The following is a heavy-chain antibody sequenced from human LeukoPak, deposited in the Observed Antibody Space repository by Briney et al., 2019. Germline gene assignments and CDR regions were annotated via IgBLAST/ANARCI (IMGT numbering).Heavy chain of an antibody. Sequence: AVKVSCKASGGTFSSYAISWVRQAPGQGLEWMGRIIPIFGITNYAQKFQGRVTITADKSTSTACMELSSLRSEDTAVYYCARGGGDGYNYRFDYWGQGTLVTVSS. V-gene: IGHV1-69*04. J-gene: IGHJ4*02. D-gene: IGHD5-24*01. CDR3: ARGGGDGYNYRFDY. CDR1: GGTFSSYA. CDR2: IIPIFGIT.